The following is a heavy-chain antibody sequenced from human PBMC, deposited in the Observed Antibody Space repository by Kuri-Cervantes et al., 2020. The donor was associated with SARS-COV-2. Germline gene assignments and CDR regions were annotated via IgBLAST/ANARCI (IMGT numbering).Heavy chain of an antibody. CDR3: ATGPRRYFSGGSCFPGVY. CDR2: VIHIFGSP. V-gene: IGHV1-69*13. Sequence: SVKVSCKASGDTLNTYGLTWVRQAPGQGLEWMGGVIHIFGSPSYPQKFQGRVVITADESTNTAYMELSRLTSDDPAIYYCATGPRRYFSGGSCFPGVYWGQGTLVTVSS. CDR1: GDTLNTYG. D-gene: IGHD2-15*01. J-gene: IGHJ4*02.